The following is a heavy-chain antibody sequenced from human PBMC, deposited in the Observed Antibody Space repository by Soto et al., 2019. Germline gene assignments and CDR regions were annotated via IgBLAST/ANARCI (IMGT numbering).Heavy chain of an antibody. V-gene: IGHV1-18*01. D-gene: IGHD3-10*01. Sequence: QVQLVQSGAEVKKPGASVKVSCKASGYTFTSYGITWVLQAPGQGLEWMGWISAYNGNTYFAQKFQGRLTMTTDTSTSTAYMELRGLRSDDTAVYYCARDLTIVLTDLDYWGQGTLVTVSS. CDR1: GYTFTSYG. CDR3: ARDLTIVLTDLDY. J-gene: IGHJ4*02. CDR2: ISAYNGNT.